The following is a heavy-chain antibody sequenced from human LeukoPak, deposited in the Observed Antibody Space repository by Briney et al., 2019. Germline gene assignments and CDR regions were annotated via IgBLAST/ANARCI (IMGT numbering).Heavy chain of an antibody. Sequence: PGRSLRLSCAASGLTLSIYGMHWVRHAPGKGLEWVAVISYDGSNKYYADSVKGRFTISRDNSKNTLYLQMNSLRADDTAVYYCAKDPFIAARPTYFDYWGQGTLVTVSS. V-gene: IGHV3-30*18. J-gene: IGHJ4*02. CDR3: AKDPFIAARPTYFDY. D-gene: IGHD6-6*01. CDR1: GLTLSIYG. CDR2: ISYDGSNK.